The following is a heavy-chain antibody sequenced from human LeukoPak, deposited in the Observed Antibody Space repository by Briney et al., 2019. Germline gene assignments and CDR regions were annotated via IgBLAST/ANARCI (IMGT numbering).Heavy chain of an antibody. D-gene: IGHD6-13*01. Sequence: GGSLRLSCAASGFTFSSYAMNWVRQAPGKGLEWVSSITTGSSYIYYADSVKGRFTIPRDNAKNLLHLQMNNLRAEDTAVYYCVRDPAAAGTVWFDPWGQGTLVTVSS. J-gene: IGHJ5*02. CDR3: VRDPAAAGTVWFDP. CDR2: ITTGSSYI. V-gene: IGHV3-21*01. CDR1: GFTFSSYA.